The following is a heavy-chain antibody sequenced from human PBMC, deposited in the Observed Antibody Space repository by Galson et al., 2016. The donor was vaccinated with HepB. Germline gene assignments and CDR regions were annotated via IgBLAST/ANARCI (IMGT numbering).Heavy chain of an antibody. D-gene: IGHD3-10*01. CDR1: GFRFSDYT. Sequence: SLRLSCAASGFRFSDYTISWVRQAPGKGLEWVASIAGSGSNIYYADSMKGRFTISRDNAKTSLYLQMNSLRADDTAVYYCAYNRNYGAGVYLFYGMDVWGQGTTVTVAS. CDR3: AYNRNYGAGVYLFYGMDV. V-gene: IGHV3-21*01. CDR2: IAGSGSNI. J-gene: IGHJ6*02.